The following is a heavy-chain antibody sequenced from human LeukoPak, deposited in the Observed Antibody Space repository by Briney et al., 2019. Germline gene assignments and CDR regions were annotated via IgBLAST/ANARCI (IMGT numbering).Heavy chain of an antibody. CDR3: AREQHYSSGLDY. Sequence: GSLGLSFAASGFTFSDYYMSWIRPAPGKGLGWVSYISSSGSTIYYADSVKGRFTISRDNVKNSLYLQMNSLRAEDTAVYYCAREQHYSSGLDYWGQGTLVTVSS. CDR2: ISSSGSTI. CDR1: GFTFSDYY. D-gene: IGHD6-19*01. V-gene: IGHV3-11*01. J-gene: IGHJ4*02.